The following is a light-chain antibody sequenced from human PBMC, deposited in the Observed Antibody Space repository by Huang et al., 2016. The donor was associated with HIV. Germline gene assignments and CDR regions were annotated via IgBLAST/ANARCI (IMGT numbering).Light chain of an antibody. Sequence: IQLTQSPSSRSASVGDRVTITCRASQGISTYLAWYQLKPGKVPRLLIYDASTLQSGVPSRLSGSGSGTDFTLTINSLQPEDFATYYCQQLYSYPLTFGGGTKLEI. V-gene: IGKV1-9*01. CDR3: QQLYSYPLT. J-gene: IGKJ4*01. CDR1: QGISTY. CDR2: DAS.